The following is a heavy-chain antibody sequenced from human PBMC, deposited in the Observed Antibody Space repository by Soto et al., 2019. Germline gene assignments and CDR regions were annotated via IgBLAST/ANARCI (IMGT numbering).Heavy chain of an antibody. CDR3: PREVVAATRSLSWWFDP. Sequence: QVQLVQSGAEVKKPGSSVKVSCKASGGTFSSYAISWVRQAPGQGLEWMGGIIPIFGTASYAQKFQGRVTITADASTSTAYMERSSLRSEDTAVYYCPREVVAATRSLSWWFDPWGQGTLVTVSS. CDR2: IIPIFGTA. V-gene: IGHV1-69*01. D-gene: IGHD2-15*01. CDR1: GGTFSSYA. J-gene: IGHJ5*02.